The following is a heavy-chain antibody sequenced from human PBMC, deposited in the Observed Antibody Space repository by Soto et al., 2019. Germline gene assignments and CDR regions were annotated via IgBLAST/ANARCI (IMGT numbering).Heavy chain of an antibody. V-gene: IGHV3-30-3*01. CDR1: GFPFSNYA. J-gene: IGHJ4*02. Sequence: PGGSLILSCAASGFPFSNYAMHWVRPAPGKGLEWVAVISYDGSDKYNANSVKGRFTISRDNSKNTLYLQMNSLRAEDTAVYYCAKDAISSGWPLPLFGYWGQGTLVTVSS. D-gene: IGHD6-19*01. CDR2: ISYDGSDK. CDR3: AKDAISSGWPLPLFGY.